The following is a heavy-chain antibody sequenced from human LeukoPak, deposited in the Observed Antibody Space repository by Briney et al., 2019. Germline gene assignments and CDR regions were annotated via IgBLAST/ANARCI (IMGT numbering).Heavy chain of an antibody. D-gene: IGHD4-11*01. V-gene: IGHV1-2*02. CDR2: MDPKSGET. J-gene: IGHJ4*01. CDR3: ALEVYYSDNSAFDY. Sequence: ASVKVSCKASGYTFTDYYIHWVRQAPGQGLEWMGWMDPKSGETNHAQRFQGRVIMTRDTSITTAYMELSRLRSDDTAVYYCALEVYYSDNSAFDYWGQGTLVTVSS. CDR1: GYTFTDYY.